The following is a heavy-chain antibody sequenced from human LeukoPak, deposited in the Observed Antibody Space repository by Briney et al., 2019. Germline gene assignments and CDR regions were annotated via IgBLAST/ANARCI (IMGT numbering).Heavy chain of an antibody. V-gene: IGHV3-74*01. CDR3: ARDAVDTANAV. CDR2: INSDGSIT. J-gene: IGHJ6*02. Sequence: GGSLRLSCAASGFTFTTHWMHWVRQAPGKGLVWVSHINSDGSITSYADSVKGRFTISRDNAKNTLYLQMNSLRAEDTAVYYCARDAVDTANAVWGQGTTVTVSS. D-gene: IGHD5-18*01. CDR1: GFTFTTHW.